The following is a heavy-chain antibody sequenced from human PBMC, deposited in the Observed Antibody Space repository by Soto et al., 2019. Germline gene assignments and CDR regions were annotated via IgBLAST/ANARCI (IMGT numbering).Heavy chain of an antibody. CDR2: IYYSGST. V-gene: IGHV4-39*07. CDR3: ARGLGVAAAGPIDY. CDR1: GGSVSSSNYY. D-gene: IGHD6-13*01. Sequence: SETLSLTCTVSGGSVSSSNYYWGWIRQSPGKGLEWIGSIYYSGSTNYNPSLKSRVTISVDASKNQFSLKLSSVTAADTAVYYCARGLGVAAAGPIDYWGQGTLVTVSS. J-gene: IGHJ4*02.